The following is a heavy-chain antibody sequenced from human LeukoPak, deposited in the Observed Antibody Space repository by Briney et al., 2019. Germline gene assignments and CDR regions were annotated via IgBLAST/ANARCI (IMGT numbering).Heavy chain of an antibody. J-gene: IGHJ3*02. V-gene: IGHV3-7*02. Sequence: GGSLRLSCAASGFTLSSYWMSWVRQAPGKGLEWVANIKQDGSEKYYVDSVKGRFTISRDNAKNSLYLQMNSLRDEDTAVYYCARVGYAFDIWGQGTMVTVSS. CDR1: GFTLSSYW. CDR2: IKQDGSEK. CDR3: ARVGYAFDI.